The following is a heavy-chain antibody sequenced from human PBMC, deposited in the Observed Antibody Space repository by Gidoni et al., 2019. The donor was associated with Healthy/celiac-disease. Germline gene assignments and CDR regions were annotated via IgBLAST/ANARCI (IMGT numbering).Heavy chain of an antibody. J-gene: IGHJ5*02. CDR3: ARDRGVRSPKNWFDP. V-gene: IGHV1-2*02. D-gene: IGHD3-10*01. Sequence: QVQLVQSGAEVKKPGASVKVSCKASGYTFTGYYMHWVRQAPGQGLEWMGWINPNSGGTNYAQKFQGRVTMTRDTSISTAYMELSRLRSDDTAVYYCARDRGVRSPKNWFDPWGQGTLVTVSS. CDR2: INPNSGGT. CDR1: GYTFTGYY.